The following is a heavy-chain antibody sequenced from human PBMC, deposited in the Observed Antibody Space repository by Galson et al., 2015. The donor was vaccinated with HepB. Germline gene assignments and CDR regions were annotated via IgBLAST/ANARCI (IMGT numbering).Heavy chain of an antibody. Sequence: CAISGDSVSSNSAAWNWFRQSPSRGLEWLGATHYRSKWYSVYAVSVRSRTTINPDTSKNQFSLQLNSVTPEDTAVYFCARDRGGATLDYRGQGTQVTVSS. CDR1: GDSVSSNSAA. D-gene: IGHD1-26*01. CDR2: THYRSKWYS. V-gene: IGHV6-1*01. J-gene: IGHJ4*02. CDR3: ARDRGGATLDY.